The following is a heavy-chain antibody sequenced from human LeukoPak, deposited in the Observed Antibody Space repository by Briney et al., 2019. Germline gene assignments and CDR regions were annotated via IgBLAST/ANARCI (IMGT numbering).Heavy chain of an antibody. D-gene: IGHD7-27*01. J-gene: IGHJ2*01. CDR2: IWYDGSNK. CDR1: GFTFSNYY. V-gene: IGHV3-33*08. Sequence: PGGSLRLSCAASGFTFSNYYMSWIRQAPGKGLEWVAVIWYDGSNKYYADSVKGRFTISRDNSKNTLYLQMNSLRAEDTAVYYCARDRTGTYWYFDLWGRGTLVTVSS. CDR3: ARDRTGTYWYFDL.